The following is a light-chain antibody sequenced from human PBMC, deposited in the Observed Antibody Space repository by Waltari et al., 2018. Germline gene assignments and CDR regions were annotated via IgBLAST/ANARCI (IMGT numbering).Light chain of an antibody. CDR3: MQGTHWPWT. V-gene: IGKV2-30*01. CDR2: RVS. J-gene: IGKJ1*01. Sequence: DVVMTQSLLSLPVTLGQPASIPCRSSQGIVYSDGDTYLSWFQQRPGQSPRRLIYRVSKRDSGVPDRFSGSGSGTDFTLKISRVEAEDVGVYYCMQGTHWPWTFGQGTKVEIK. CDR1: QGIVYSDGDTY.